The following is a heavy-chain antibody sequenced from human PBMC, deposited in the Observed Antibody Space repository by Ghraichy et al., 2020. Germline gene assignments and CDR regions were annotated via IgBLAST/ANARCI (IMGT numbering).Heavy chain of an antibody. Sequence: SETLSLTCTVSGGSISSSSYYWGWIRQPPGKGLEWIGSIYYSGSTYYNPSLKSRVTISVDTSKNQFSLKLSSVTAADTAVYYCARHGGTYDILTGYQSSFFDYWGQGTLVTVSS. CDR3: ARHGGTYDILTGYQSSFFDY. D-gene: IGHD3-9*01. CDR1: GGSISSSSYY. V-gene: IGHV4-39*01. CDR2: IYYSGST. J-gene: IGHJ4*02.